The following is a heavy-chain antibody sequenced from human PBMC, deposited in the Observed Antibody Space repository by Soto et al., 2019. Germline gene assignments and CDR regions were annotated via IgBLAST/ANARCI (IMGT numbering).Heavy chain of an antibody. Sequence: EVQLLESGGGLVQRGGSLRLSCAASGFTFSSYAMSSVRQAPGKGLEWVSAISGSGGSTYYADSVKGRFTISRDNSKNKLYLQMNSLRAEDTAVYYCAKGPAVRGRGDWFDPWGQGTLVTVSS. CDR3: AKGPAVRGRGDWFDP. D-gene: IGHD3-10*01. J-gene: IGHJ5*02. V-gene: IGHV3-23*01. CDR1: GFTFSSYA. CDR2: ISGSGGST.